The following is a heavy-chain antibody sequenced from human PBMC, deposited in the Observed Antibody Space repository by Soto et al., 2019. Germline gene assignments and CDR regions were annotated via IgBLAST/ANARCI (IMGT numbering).Heavy chain of an antibody. CDR3: GRLEGLATISYYFDY. CDR2: VYYSGST. D-gene: IGHD3-9*01. Sequence: SETQSLTCPVSGGSVRSSSYYWGWVRQPPGKGLEWIGSVYYSGSTYYNPSLESRVTISVDKSKNQFSLKLMSLSAADTAVYYCGRLEGLATISYYFDYWGQGALVTVSS. J-gene: IGHJ4*02. V-gene: IGHV4-39*01. CDR1: GGSVRSSSYY.